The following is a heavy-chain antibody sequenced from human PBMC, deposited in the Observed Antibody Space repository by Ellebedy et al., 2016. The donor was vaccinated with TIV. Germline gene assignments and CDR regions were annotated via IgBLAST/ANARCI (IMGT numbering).Heavy chain of an antibody. V-gene: IGHV3-7*01. Sequence: GGSLRLXXAASGFTFSSYWMSWVRQTPGKGLEWVAQINHDGSEKNYVDSVKGRFTISRDNAKNSVYLQLNSLRVEDTAVYYCAREVGGGGAYWGQGTLVTVSS. CDR3: AREVGGGGAY. CDR2: INHDGSEK. CDR1: GFTFSSYW. D-gene: IGHD2-21*01. J-gene: IGHJ4*02.